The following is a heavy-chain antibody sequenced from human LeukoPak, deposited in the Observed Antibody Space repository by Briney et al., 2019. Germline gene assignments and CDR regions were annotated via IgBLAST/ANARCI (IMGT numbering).Heavy chain of an antibody. CDR3: GSTNYNPSLKSRVTISVDTSKNQFSLKLSSVTAADTAVYYCARAGEGGEMATNFDY. CDR2: ISGSGGST. Sequence: YPLLFCATFGVTFSSCAMSWCRRAPGEGVEGVSAISGSGGSTYYDDSVKGRFTISIDNSKNKLYLKLNSLRAEDTAVYYCGSTNYNPSLKSRVTISVDTSKNQFSLKLSSVTAADTAVYYCARAGEGGEMATNFDYWGQGTLVTVSS. V-gene: IGHV3-23*01. J-gene: IGHJ4*02. CDR1: GVTFSSCA. D-gene: IGHD3-10*01.